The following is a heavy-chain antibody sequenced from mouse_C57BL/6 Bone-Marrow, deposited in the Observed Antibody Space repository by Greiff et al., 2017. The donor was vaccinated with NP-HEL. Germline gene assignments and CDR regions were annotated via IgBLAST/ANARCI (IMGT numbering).Heavy chain of an antibody. J-gene: IGHJ2*01. D-gene: IGHD2-2*01. Sequence: QVQLKQSGAELVKPGASVKLSCKASGYTFTEYTIHWVKQRSGQGLEWIGWFYPGSGSIKYNEKFKDKATLTADKSSSTVYMELSRLTSEDSAVYFCARHVEEGLWLRRGYFDYWGQGTTLTVSS. V-gene: IGHV1-62-2*01. CDR1: GYTFTEYT. CDR3: ARHVEEGLWLRRGYFDY. CDR2: FYPGSGSI.